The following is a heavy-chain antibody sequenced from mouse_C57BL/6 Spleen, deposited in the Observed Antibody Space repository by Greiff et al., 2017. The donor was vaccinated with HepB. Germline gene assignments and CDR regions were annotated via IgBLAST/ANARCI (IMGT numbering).Heavy chain of an antibody. Sequence: VQLQQSGTVLARPGASVKMSCKTSGYTFTSYWMHWVKQRPGQGLEWIGAIYPGNSDTSYNQKFKGKAKLPAVTSASTAYMELSSLTNEDSAVYYCTTDYYGSSGPFAYWGQGTLVTVSA. D-gene: IGHD1-1*01. CDR3: TTDYYGSSGPFAY. CDR1: GYTFTSYW. J-gene: IGHJ3*01. V-gene: IGHV1-5*01. CDR2: IYPGNSDT.